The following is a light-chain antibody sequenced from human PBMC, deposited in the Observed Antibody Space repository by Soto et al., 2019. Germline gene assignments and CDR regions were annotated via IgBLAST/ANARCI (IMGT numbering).Light chain of an antibody. CDR3: QHYGTSPGT. V-gene: IGKV3-20*01. CDR1: QSIDSKY. J-gene: IGKJ1*01. CDR2: GAS. Sequence: EIVLTQSPGTLSLSPGERATLSCRASQSIDSKYLGWYQQKPGQTPRILIYGASSRATGIPDRFSGSGSGTHFTLTISRLEPEDFAVYYCQHYGTSPGTFGQGTKVEIK.